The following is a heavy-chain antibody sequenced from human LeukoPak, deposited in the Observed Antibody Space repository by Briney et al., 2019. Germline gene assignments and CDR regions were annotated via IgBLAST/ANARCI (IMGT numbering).Heavy chain of an antibody. CDR2: ISWNSGSI. Sequence: PGGSLRLSCAASGFTFDDYAMHWVRQAPGKGLEWVSGISWNSGSIGYADSVKGRFTISRDNAKNSLYLQMNSLRAEDMALYYCASQKLGYCSGGSFYGDAFDILGQGTMVTVSS. J-gene: IGHJ3*02. CDR1: GFTFDDYA. CDR3: ASQKLGYCSGGSFYGDAFDI. V-gene: IGHV3-9*03. D-gene: IGHD2-15*01.